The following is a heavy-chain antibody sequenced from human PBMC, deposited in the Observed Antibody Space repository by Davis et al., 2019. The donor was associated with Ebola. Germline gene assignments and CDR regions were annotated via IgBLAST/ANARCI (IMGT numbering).Heavy chain of an antibody. Sequence: PGGSLRLSCAVYGGSFSGYYWSWIRQPPGKGLEWIGEINHSGSTNYNPSLKSRVTISVDTSKNQFSLKLSSVTAADTAVYYCARGSPTYYDFWSGYFTRAVYFDYWGQGTLVTVSS. CDR2: INHSGST. J-gene: IGHJ4*02. CDR1: GGSFSGYY. CDR3: ARGSPTYYDFWSGYFTRAVYFDY. V-gene: IGHV4-34*01. D-gene: IGHD3-3*01.